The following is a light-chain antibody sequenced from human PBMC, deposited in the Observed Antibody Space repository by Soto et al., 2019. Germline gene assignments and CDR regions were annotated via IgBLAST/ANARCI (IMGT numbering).Light chain of an antibody. CDR3: QQLGT. Sequence: EILLTKSPGTRSYSLWQIATLSCRASQSVSSSYLAWYQQKPGQAPRLLIYGASSRATGIPDRFSGSGSGTDFTLTISRLEPEDFAVYYCQQLGTFGQGTIVDIK. J-gene: IGKJ1*01. CDR2: GAS. CDR1: QSVSSSY. V-gene: IGKV3-20*01.